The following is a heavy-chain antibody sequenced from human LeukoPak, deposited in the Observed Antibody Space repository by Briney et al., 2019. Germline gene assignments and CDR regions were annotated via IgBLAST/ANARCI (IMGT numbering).Heavy chain of an antibody. D-gene: IGHD3-3*01. CDR3: ARGLVTVFGVVNY. V-gene: IGHV4-34*01. Sequence: PSETLSLTCAVYGGSFSNYYWGWIRQPPGKWLEWTREINHRGSTNNTPSLKSRVTISVDTPNNQCCLERSSVTAADTAVYYCARGLVTVFGVVNYWGQGTLVTVSS. CDR1: GGSFSNYY. CDR2: INHRGST. J-gene: IGHJ4*02.